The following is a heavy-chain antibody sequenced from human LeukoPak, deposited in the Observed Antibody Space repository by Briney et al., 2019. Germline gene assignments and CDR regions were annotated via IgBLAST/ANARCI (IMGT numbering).Heavy chain of an antibody. J-gene: IGHJ6*02. CDR3: ARRRRLGYGMDV. D-gene: IGHD6-19*01. V-gene: IGHV4-34*01. CDR2: INHSGST. Sequence: SETLSLTCAVYGGSFSGYYWSWIRQPPGKGLEWIGEINHSGSTNYNPSLKSRVTIAVDTSKNQFSLKLSSVTAADTAVYYCARRRRLGYGMDVWGQGTTVTVSS. CDR1: GGSFSGYY.